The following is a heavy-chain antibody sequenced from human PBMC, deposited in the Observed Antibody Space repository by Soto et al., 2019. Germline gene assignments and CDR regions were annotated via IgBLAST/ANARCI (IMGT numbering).Heavy chain of an antibody. D-gene: IGHD2-2*03. CDR2: MNPNSGNT. CDR3: ARGLYPGYCSSTSCPQLDY. V-gene: IGHV1-8*01. Sequence: GASVKVSCKPSGYTFTSYDINCVRQATGQGLEWMGWMNPNSGNTGYAQKFQGRVTMTRNTSISTAYMELSSLRSEDTAVYYCARGLYPGYCSSTSCPQLDYWGQGTLVTVSS. J-gene: IGHJ4*02. CDR1: GYTFTSYD.